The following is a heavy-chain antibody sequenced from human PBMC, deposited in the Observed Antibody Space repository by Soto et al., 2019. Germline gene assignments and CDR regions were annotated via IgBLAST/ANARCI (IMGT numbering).Heavy chain of an antibody. V-gene: IGHV3-23*01. CDR3: ANRAGEYSGYDYYYYYYMDV. J-gene: IGHJ6*03. CDR1: GFTFSSYA. CDR2: ISGSGGST. D-gene: IGHD5-12*01. Sequence: EVQLLESGGGLVQPGGSLRLSCAASGFTFSSYAMSWVRQAPGKGLEWVSAISGSGGSTYYADSVKGRFTISRDNSKNTLYLQMKSMRAEETAVYYCANRAGEYSGYDYYYYYYMDVWGKGTTVTVSS.